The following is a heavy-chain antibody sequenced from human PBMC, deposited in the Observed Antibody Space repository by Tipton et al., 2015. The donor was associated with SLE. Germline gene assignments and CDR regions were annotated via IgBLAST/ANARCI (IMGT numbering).Heavy chain of an antibody. D-gene: IGHD1-26*01. CDR3: ASSISNSGSYLYYFDY. CDR1: GYTFTGYY. Sequence: QSGPEVKKPGASAKVSCKASGYTFTGYYMHWVRQAPGQGLEWMGWINPNSGGTNYAQKFQGRVTMTRDTSISTAYMELSRLRSDDTAVYYCASSISNSGSYLYYFDYWGQGTLVTVSS. CDR2: INPNSGGT. V-gene: IGHV1-2*02. J-gene: IGHJ4*02.